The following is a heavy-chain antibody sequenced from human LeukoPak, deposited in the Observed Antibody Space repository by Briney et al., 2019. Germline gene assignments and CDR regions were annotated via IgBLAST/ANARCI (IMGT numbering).Heavy chain of an antibody. J-gene: IGHJ4*02. CDR3: ARHRSGWLQSSFDY. CDR2: IYYSGTT. Sequence: PSETLSLTCTVSGGSIGDTAYHWGWIRQPPGKGLEWIGSIYYSGTTYYNPSLESRVTISVDTSMNQFSLNLSSVTAADTAVYYCARHRSGWLQSSFDYWGQGTLVTVSS. D-gene: IGHD5-24*01. CDR1: GGSIGDTAYH. V-gene: IGHV4-39*01.